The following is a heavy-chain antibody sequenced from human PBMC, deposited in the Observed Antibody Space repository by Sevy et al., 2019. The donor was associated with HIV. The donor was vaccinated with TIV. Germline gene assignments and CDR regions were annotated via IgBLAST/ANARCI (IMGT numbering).Heavy chain of an antibody. Sequence: ASVKVSCKASGFTLTNFGITWVRQAPGQGLEWVGWISVYNGNTNYAQKLQGRVTMTTDTSTNTAYMDLRSLRSDDMATYYCATGLGVTKYPWSAYDIWGQGTMVTVSS. CDR3: ATGLGVTKYPWSAYDI. J-gene: IGHJ3*02. D-gene: IGHD1-26*01. CDR1: GFTLTNFG. CDR2: ISVYNGNT. V-gene: IGHV1-18*03.